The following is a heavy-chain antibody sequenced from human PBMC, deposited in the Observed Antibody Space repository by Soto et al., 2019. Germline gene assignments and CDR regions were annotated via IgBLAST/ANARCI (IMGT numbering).Heavy chain of an antibody. Sequence: QVQLVQSGAEVKKPGASVKVSCKASGYTFTSYGISWVRQAPGQGLEWMGWISAYNGNTNYAQKLQGRVTTTTDTSTSTAYMELRSLRSDDTAVYYCARPVRGPDYYYYGMDVWGQGTTVTVSS. CDR3: ARPVRGPDYYYYGMDV. J-gene: IGHJ6*02. D-gene: IGHD3-10*01. V-gene: IGHV1-18*01. CDR2: ISAYNGNT. CDR1: GYTFTSYG.